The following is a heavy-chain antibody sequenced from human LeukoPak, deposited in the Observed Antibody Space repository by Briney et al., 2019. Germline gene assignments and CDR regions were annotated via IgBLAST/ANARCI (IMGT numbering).Heavy chain of an antibody. CDR3: AKWGDYDVLTGYYDSDY. CDR1: GFSFSNYA. Sequence: GASLRLSCAASGFSFSNYAMSWVRQVPRKGLEWVSAISGRDDSTYYADSVKGRFTISRDTSKNTLYLQMNSLRAVDTAVYYCAKWGDYDVLTGYYDSDYWGQGTLVTVSS. CDR2: ISGRDDST. J-gene: IGHJ4*02. D-gene: IGHD3-9*01. V-gene: IGHV3-23*01.